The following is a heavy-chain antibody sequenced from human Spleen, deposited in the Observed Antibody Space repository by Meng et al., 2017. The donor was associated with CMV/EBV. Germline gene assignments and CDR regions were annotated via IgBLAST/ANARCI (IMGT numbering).Heavy chain of an antibody. V-gene: IGHV5-51*01. CDR1: GYSYTNYW. Sequence: GESLKISCKASGYSYTNYWIGWVRQLPGKGLEWMGIIYPGDSDTRYSPSFQGQVTISADKSISTAYLQWSSLKASDTAMYYCASSIRVRGEVDYWGQGTLVTVSS. D-gene: IGHD3-10*01. J-gene: IGHJ4*02. CDR3: ASSIRVRGEVDY. CDR2: IYPGDSDT.